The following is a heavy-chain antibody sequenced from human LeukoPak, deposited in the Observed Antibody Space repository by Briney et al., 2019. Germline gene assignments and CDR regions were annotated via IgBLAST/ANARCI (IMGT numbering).Heavy chain of an antibody. CDR1: GFTLDDYG. Sequence: PGGSLSLSCAASGFTLDDYGMSWVRQAPGKGLEWVSGINWNGGSTGYADSVKGRFTISRDNAKNSLYLQMNSLRAEDTALYYCARNERTGWELLDHDAFDIWGQGTMVTVSS. V-gene: IGHV3-20*04. J-gene: IGHJ3*02. CDR3: ARNERTGWELLDHDAFDI. D-gene: IGHD1-26*01. CDR2: INWNGGST.